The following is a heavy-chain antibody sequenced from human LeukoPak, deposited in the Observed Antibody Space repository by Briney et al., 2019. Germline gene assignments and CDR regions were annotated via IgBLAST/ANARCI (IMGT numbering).Heavy chain of an antibody. CDR2: INPNTGGT. D-gene: IGHD3-22*01. CDR3: ARASQDYYDSSGRGYFQE. J-gene: IGHJ1*01. Sequence: ASVKVSCKASGYTFTAYYIHWVRQAPGQGLEWLGRINPNTGGTNYAQKFRGRVTMTRDTSISTAYMELSRLRSDDTAVYYCARASQDYYDSSGRGYFQEWGQGTLVTVSS. V-gene: IGHV1-2*06. CDR1: GYTFTAYY.